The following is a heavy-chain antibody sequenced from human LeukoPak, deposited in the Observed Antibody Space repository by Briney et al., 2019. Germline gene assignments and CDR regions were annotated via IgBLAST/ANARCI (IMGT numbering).Heavy chain of an antibody. Sequence: ASVKVSCKASGGTFSSYAISWVRQAPGQGLEWMGGIIPIFGTANYTQKFQGRVTITADESTSTAYMELSSLRSEDTAVYYCASPRDSSSWSGYFDYWGQGTLVTVSS. D-gene: IGHD6-13*01. CDR1: GGTFSSYA. V-gene: IGHV1-69*13. CDR3: ASPRDSSSWSGYFDY. J-gene: IGHJ4*02. CDR2: IIPIFGTA.